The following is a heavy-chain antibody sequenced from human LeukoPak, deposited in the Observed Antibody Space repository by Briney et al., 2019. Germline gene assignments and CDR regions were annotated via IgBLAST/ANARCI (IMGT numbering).Heavy chain of an antibody. D-gene: IGHD5-18*01. J-gene: IGHJ4*02. CDR3: AREGYSYGYTPYYFDY. CDR2: ISSNGGST. V-gene: IGHV3-64*01. Sequence: GGSLRLSCAASGFTFSSYAMHWFRQAPGKGLEYVSAISSNGGSTYYANSVKGRFTISRDNSKNTLYLQMGSLRAEDMAVYYCAREGYSYGYTPYYFDYWGQGTLVTVSS. CDR1: GFTFSSYA.